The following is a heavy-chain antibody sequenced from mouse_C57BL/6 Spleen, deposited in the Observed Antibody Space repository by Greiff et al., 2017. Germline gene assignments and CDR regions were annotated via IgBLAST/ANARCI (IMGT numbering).Heavy chain of an antibody. CDR3: AIGGAYGSSYDAMDY. CDR2: INPNYGTT. J-gene: IGHJ4*01. V-gene: IGHV1-39*01. CDR1: GYSFTDYN. D-gene: IGHD1-1*01. Sequence: QLQESGPELVKPGASVKISCKASGYSFTDYNMNWVKQSNGKSLEWIGVINPNYGTTSYNQKFKGKATLTVDQSSSTAYLQIISLTSEDSAVYYCAIGGAYGSSYDAMDYWGQGTSVTVSS.